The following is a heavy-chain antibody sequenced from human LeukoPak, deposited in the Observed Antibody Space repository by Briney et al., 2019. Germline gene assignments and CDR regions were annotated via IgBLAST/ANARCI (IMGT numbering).Heavy chain of an antibody. V-gene: IGHV1-69*13. CDR1: GGTFSSYA. J-gene: IGHJ4*02. D-gene: IGHD3-22*01. Sequence: SVKVSCKASGGTFSSYAISWVRQAPGQGLEWMGGIIPIFGTANYAQKFQGRVTITADESTSTAYMELSSLRSEDTAVYYCARVEYYYDSSSLPPAWGQGTLVTVSS. CDR3: ARVEYYYDSSSLPPA. CDR2: IIPIFGTA.